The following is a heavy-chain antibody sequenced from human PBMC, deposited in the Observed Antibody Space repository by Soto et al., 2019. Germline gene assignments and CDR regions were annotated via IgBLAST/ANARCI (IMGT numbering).Heavy chain of an antibody. Sequence: GGSLRLSCAASGFTYSTYTMHWVRQAPGKGLEWVAVISYDGNNKFYADSVKGRFTISRDSTKQTLYLQMNSLRPDDTAMYYCARDTSGYSYGGLDYWGLGTLVTVSS. J-gene: IGHJ4*02. CDR2: ISYDGNNK. D-gene: IGHD3-10*01. V-gene: IGHV3-30-3*01. CDR1: GFTYSTYT. CDR3: ARDTSGYSYGGLDY.